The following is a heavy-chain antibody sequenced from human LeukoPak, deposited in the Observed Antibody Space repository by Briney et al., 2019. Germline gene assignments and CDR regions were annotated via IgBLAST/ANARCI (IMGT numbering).Heavy chain of an antibody. J-gene: IGHJ4*02. V-gene: IGHV4-61*02. D-gene: IGHD6-13*01. CDR1: GGSISSGSYY. Sequence: SETLSLTCTVTGGSISSGSYYWSWIRQPAGKGLVWIGRIYTSGSTNYNPSLKSRVTISVDTSKNQFSLKLSSVTAADTAVYYCARERQQLVRYFDYWGQGTLVTVSS. CDR2: IYTSGST. CDR3: ARERQQLVRYFDY.